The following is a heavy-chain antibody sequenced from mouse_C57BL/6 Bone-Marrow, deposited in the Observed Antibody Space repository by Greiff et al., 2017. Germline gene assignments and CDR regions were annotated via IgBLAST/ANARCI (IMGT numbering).Heavy chain of an antibody. Sequence: VQLVESGAELARPGASVKLSCKASGYTFTSYGISWVKQRTGQGLEWIGEIYPRSGNTYYNEKFKGKATLTADKSSSTAYMELRSLTSEDSAVYFCARSITTVVARKYYAMDYWGQGTSVTVSS. CDR1: GYTFTSYG. V-gene: IGHV1-81*01. CDR2: IYPRSGNT. CDR3: ARSITTVVARKYYAMDY. D-gene: IGHD1-1*01. J-gene: IGHJ4*01.